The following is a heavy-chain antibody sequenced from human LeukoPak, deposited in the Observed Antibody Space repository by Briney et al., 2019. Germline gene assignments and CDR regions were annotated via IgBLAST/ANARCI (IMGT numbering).Heavy chain of an antibody. CDR2: ISGSGDDT. J-gene: IGHJ3*02. Sequence: GGSLRLSCAALGFTFNTYAMNWVRQAPGKGLEWVSRISGSGDDTSYADSVKGRFTISRDKSKSTLYLQMNSLRAEDTAAYYCAKDPDWATDAFDIWGQGTMVTVSS. CDR1: GFTFNTYA. V-gene: IGHV3-23*01. CDR3: AKDPDWATDAFDI. D-gene: IGHD3-9*01.